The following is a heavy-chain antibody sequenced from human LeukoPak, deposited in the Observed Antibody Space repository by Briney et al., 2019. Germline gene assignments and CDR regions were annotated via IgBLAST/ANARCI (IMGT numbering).Heavy chain of an antibody. D-gene: IGHD2-2*01. CDR1: GVSISSSSYY. CDR3: ARELVPAATVLSYYYYYGMDV. V-gene: IGHV4-39*07. Sequence: SETLSLTCTVSGVSISSSSYYWGWIRQPPGKGLEWIGSIYYSGSTYYNPSLKSRVTISVDTSKNQFSLKLSSVTAADTAVYYCARELVPAATVLSYYYYYGMDVWGQGTTVTISS. J-gene: IGHJ6*02. CDR2: IYYSGST.